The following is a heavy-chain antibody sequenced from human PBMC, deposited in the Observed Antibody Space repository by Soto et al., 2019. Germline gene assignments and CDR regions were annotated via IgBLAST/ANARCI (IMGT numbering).Heavy chain of an antibody. CDR3: AGASWGTYYYGSGCDY. V-gene: IGHV1-69*02. CDR1: GGTFSSYT. Sequence: QVQLVQSGAEVKKPGSSVKVSCKASGGTFSSYTISWVRQAPGQGLEWMGRIIPILGIANYAQKFQGRVTITADKSTTPPYMELRSLRPEDTAVYYCAGASWGTYYYGSGCDYWGQGTLVTVSS. D-gene: IGHD3-10*01. J-gene: IGHJ4*02. CDR2: IIPILGIA.